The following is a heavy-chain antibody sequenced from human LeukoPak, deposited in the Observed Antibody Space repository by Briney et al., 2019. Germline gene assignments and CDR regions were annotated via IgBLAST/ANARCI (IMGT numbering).Heavy chain of an antibody. Sequence: GGSLRLSRSASGFTFSSYAMHWVRQAPGKGLEYVSAISSNGGSTYYADSVKGRFTISRDNSKNTLYLQMSSLRAEDTAVYYCVKDRIAVAGTCWFDPWGQGTLVTVSS. J-gene: IGHJ5*02. V-gene: IGHV3-64D*06. CDR1: GFTFSSYA. CDR2: ISSNGGST. CDR3: VKDRIAVAGTCWFDP. D-gene: IGHD6-19*01.